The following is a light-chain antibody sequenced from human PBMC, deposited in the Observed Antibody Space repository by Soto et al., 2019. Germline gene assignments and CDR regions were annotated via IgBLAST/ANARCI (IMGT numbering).Light chain of an antibody. Sequence: QSALTQPASVSGSPGQSITISCSGTRSDVGSYNLVSWYQQHPGKAPKLLIYEVSRRPSGVSDRFSASKSGNTASLTISGLQAEDEADYYCLSFAGSQGDVFGTGTKVTVL. V-gene: IGLV2-23*02. CDR2: EVS. CDR1: RSDVGSYNL. J-gene: IGLJ1*01. CDR3: LSFAGSQGDV.